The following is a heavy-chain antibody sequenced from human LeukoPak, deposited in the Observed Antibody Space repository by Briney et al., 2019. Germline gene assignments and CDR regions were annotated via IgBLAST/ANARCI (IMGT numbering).Heavy chain of an antibody. CDR1: PGYGFTTHW. D-gene: IGHD2-15*01. J-gene: IGHJ5*01. Sequence: GGSLRLSCVTSPGYGFTTHWMNWVRQAPGRGLEWVSVISASGGSTYYADSVKGRFTISRDNSKNTLYLQMDSLRAEDTAVYYCAKELQTARVFDSWGQGTLVTVSS. V-gene: IGHV3-23*01. CDR2: ISASGGST. CDR3: AKELQTARVFDS.